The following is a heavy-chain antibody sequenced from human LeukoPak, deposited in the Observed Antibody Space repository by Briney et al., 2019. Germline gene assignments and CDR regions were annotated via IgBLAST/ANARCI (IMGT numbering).Heavy chain of an antibody. J-gene: IGHJ4*02. V-gene: IGHV1-8*03. CDR3: ARVAGSIDY. D-gene: IGHD1-26*01. CDR1: GYSFTTYD. CDR2: LNLKSGYT. Sequence: ASVKVSCKASGYSFTTYDINWVRQATGQGLEWMGWLNLKSGYTGYAQKFQGRVTITRDTSTSTVYMELSSLRSEDTAVYYCARVAGSIDYWGQGTLVTVSS.